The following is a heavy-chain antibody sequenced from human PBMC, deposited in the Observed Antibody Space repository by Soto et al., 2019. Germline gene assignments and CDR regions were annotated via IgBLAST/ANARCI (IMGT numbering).Heavy chain of an antibody. CDR3: ARTTMVRGVIGGSPYYCYYMDV. V-gene: IGHV4-59*01. CDR1: GGSISSYY. D-gene: IGHD3-10*01. CDR2: IYYSGST. Sequence: SETLSLTCTVSGGSISSYYWSWIRQPPGKGLEWIGYIYYSGSTNYNPSLKSRVTISVDTSKNQFSLKLSSVTAADTAVYYCARTTMVRGVIGGSPYYCYYMDVWGKGTTVTAP. J-gene: IGHJ6*03.